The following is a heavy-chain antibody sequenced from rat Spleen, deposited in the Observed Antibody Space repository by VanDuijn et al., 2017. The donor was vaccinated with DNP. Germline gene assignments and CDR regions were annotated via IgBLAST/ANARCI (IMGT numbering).Heavy chain of an antibody. D-gene: IGHD1-5*01. J-gene: IGHJ2*01. CDR1: GYSITSNY. Sequence: EVQLQESGPGLVKPSQSLSLTCSVTGYSITSNYWGWIRKFPGNKMEYIGHITYSGNTHFNPSLKSRISITRDTSKNQFFLQLNSVSPEDTATYYCARWKIGPHYFDYWGQGVMVTVSS. CDR3: ARWKIGPHYFDY. CDR2: ITYSGNT. V-gene: IGHV3-1*01.